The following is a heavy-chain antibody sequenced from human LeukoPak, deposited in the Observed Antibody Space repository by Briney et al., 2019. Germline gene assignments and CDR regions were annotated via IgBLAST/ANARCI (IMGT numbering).Heavy chain of an antibody. CDR1: GFRFSSYW. CDR3: ARDEGDTVTTYRFDL. V-gene: IGHV3-7*01. D-gene: IGHD4-17*01. CDR2: IKSDGRET. J-gene: IGHJ2*01. Sequence: GGSLRLSCTASGFRFSSYWMSWVRQTPGKGLEWVANIKSDGRETTYVSSMKGRFTISRDNAKNSLYLQMNSVRVEDTATYYCARDEGDTVTTYRFDLWGRGTLVTVSS.